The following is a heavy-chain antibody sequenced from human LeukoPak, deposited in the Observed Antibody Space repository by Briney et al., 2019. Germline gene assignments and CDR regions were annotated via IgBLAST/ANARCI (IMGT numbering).Heavy chain of an antibody. J-gene: IGHJ4*02. CDR1: GFTFSKAW. CDR3: TTDYGSASYHYFNY. Sequence: PGGSLRLSCADSGFTFSKAWMRWGRQAPNKGLEWVGRSKTKTDGGTTDYAAPVKGRFTISRDDSKDTLYLQMNSLKSEDTAVYYCTTDYGSASYHYFNYWGQGTLVTVSS. V-gene: IGHV3-15*01. CDR2: SKTKTDGGTT. D-gene: IGHD3-10*01.